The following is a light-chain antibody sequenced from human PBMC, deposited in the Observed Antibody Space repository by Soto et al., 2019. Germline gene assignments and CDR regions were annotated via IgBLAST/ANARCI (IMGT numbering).Light chain of an antibody. CDR3: SPYAGSTNVV. CDR2: EVS. CDR1: SNDVGGFEY. V-gene: IGLV2-8*01. J-gene: IGLJ3*02. Sequence: QSVLTQPPSASGSPGQSVTISCTGTSNDVGGFEYVSWYQQHPGKVPRLMIYEVSKRPSGVPDRFSGSKSGYTASLTVSGLQPADEADDYCSPYAGSTNVVFGGGTKLTVL.